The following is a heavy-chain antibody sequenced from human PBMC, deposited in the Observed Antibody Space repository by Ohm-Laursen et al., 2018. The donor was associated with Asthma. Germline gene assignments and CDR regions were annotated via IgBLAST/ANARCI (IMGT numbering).Heavy chain of an antibody. J-gene: IGHJ5*02. CDR2: INHSGST. D-gene: IGHD2-15*01. V-gene: IGHV4-34*01. CDR1: GGSFSGYY. Sequence: TLSLTCAVYGGSFSGYYWSWIRQPPGKGLEWIGEINHSGSTNYNPSLKSRITISVDTSKNQFSLKLSFVTAADTAVYYCARGRYCSGGSCRTLGRFDPWGQGTLVTVSS. CDR3: ARGRYCSGGSCRTLGRFDP.